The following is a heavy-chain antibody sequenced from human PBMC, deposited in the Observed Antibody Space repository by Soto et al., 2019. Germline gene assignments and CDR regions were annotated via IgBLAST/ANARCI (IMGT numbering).Heavy chain of an antibody. CDR1: GFTFSSHA. D-gene: IGHD2-15*01. Sequence: GGSLRLSCAASGFTFSSHAMNWVRQAPGKGLEWVSGMSGSGVNTYEADSVKGRFTISRDNSKNTLYLQMSSLRAEDTAVYYCVTSGLDIGYFDYWGQGTLVTVSS. CDR2: MSGSGVNT. J-gene: IGHJ4*02. CDR3: VTSGLDIGYFDY. V-gene: IGHV3-23*01.